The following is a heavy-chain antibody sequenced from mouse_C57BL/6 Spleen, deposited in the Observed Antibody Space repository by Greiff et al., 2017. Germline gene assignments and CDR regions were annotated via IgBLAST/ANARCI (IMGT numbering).Heavy chain of an antibody. J-gene: IGHJ2*01. CDR1: GYAFSSSW. CDR2: IYPGDGDT. V-gene: IGHV1-82*01. CDR3: AIYYDYDEGYYFDY. Sequence: QVQLQQSGPELVKPGASVKISCKASGYAFSSSWMNWVKQRPGKGLEWIGRIYPGDGDTNYNGKFKGKATLTADKSSSTSVMQLSSLTSEDSAVYFCAIYYDYDEGYYFDYWGQGTTLTVSS. D-gene: IGHD2-4*01.